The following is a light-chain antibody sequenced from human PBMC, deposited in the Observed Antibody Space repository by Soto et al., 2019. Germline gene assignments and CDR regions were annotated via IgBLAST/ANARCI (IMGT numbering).Light chain of an antibody. CDR3: QHYNNWPPWT. J-gene: IGKJ1*01. Sequence: EIVMTQSPATLSVSPGERATLSCRASQSVSSNLAWYQQKPGQAPRLLIYGASTRATGIPARFSGSGSGTDFTLTISSLQSDDFALYYCQHYNNWPPWTFGQGSKVEIK. CDR2: GAS. CDR1: QSVSSN. V-gene: IGKV3-15*01.